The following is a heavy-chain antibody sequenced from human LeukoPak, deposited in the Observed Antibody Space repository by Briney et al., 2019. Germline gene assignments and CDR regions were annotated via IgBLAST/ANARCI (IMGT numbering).Heavy chain of an antibody. D-gene: IGHD3-3*01. CDR3: ARDSDFRPNWFDP. Sequence: PSQTLSLTCTVSGGSISSGGYYWSWIRRPAGKGLEWIGRIYTSGSTNYNPSLKSRVTISVDTSKNQFSLKLSSVTAADTAVYYCARDSDFRPNWFDPWGQGTLVTVSA. CDR1: GGSISSGGYY. CDR2: IYTSGST. V-gene: IGHV4-61*02. J-gene: IGHJ5*02.